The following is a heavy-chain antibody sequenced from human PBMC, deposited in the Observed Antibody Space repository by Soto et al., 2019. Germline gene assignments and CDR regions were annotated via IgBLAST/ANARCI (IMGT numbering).Heavy chain of an antibody. Sequence: EVQLLESGGGLVQPGGSLRLSCAASGFTFSSYAMSWVRQAPGKGLEWVSAISGSGGSTHYADSVKGRFTISRDNSKNTLYLQMNSLRAEDTAVYYCAKDRYSSGYYYTKYFQHWGQGTLVTVSS. CDR1: GFTFSSYA. CDR2: ISGSGGST. V-gene: IGHV3-23*01. J-gene: IGHJ1*01. CDR3: AKDRYSSGYYYTKYFQH. D-gene: IGHD3-22*01.